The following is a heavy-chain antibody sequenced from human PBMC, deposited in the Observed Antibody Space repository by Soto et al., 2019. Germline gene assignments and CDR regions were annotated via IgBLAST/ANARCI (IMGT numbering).Heavy chain of an antibody. CDR1: GGSISSYY. Sequence: SETLSLTCTVSGGSISSYYWSWIRQPPGKGLEWIGYIYYSGSTNYNPSLKSRVTISVDTSKNQFSLKLSSVTAADTAVYYCARPGVEAYFDYWGQGTPVTVYS. CDR2: IYYSGST. V-gene: IGHV4-59*08. J-gene: IGHJ4*02. CDR3: ARPGVEAYFDY. D-gene: IGHD2-15*01.